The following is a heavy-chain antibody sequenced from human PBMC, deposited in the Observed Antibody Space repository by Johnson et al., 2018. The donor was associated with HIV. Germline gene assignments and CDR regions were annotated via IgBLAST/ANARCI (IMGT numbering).Heavy chain of an antibody. Sequence: VQLVESGGGLIQPVGSLRLSCAASGFTVSSTYMSWVRQAPGKGLEWVSLIYTDGRTYSADSVKGRFTISRENAKNSLYLQMNSLRAGDTAVYYCARGKGAAAAEAFDIWGQGTMVTVSS. CDR1: GFTVSSTY. J-gene: IGHJ3*02. CDR3: ARGKGAAAAEAFDI. V-gene: IGHV3-53*01. D-gene: IGHD6-13*01. CDR2: IYTDGRT.